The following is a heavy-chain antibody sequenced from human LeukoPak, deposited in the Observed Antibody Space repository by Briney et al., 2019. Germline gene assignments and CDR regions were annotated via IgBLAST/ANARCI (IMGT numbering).Heavy chain of an antibody. D-gene: IGHD5-24*01. Sequence: SETLSLTCTVSGYSISSGYYWGWIRQPPGKGLEWIGEINHSGSTNYNPSLKSRVTISVDTSKNQFSLKLSSVTAADTAVYYCARVEMATITYWGQGTLVTVSS. J-gene: IGHJ4*02. CDR3: ARVEMATITY. V-gene: IGHV4-38-2*02. CDR2: INHSGST. CDR1: GYSISSGYY.